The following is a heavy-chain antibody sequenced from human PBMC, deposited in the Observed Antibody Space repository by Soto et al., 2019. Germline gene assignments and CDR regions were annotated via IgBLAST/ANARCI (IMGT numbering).Heavy chain of an antibody. CDR2: IYYSGTT. CDR1: GDSISTDDYY. J-gene: IGHJ1*01. CDR3: ARVMSGCSGGVCYHADEYFQH. Sequence: TSETLSLTCSVSGDSISTDDYYWSCIRQPPGKGLEWIGYIYYSGTTYYNPSLKSRVTISIDTSKNQFSLKLSSVTAADTAVYYCARVMSGCSGGVCYHADEYFQHWGQGTLVTVSS. V-gene: IGHV4-30-4*01. D-gene: IGHD2-15*01.